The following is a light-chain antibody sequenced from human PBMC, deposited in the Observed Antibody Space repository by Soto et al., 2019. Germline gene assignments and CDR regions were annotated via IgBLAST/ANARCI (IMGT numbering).Light chain of an antibody. CDR3: LHYDNYLWT. V-gene: IGKV1-5*03. J-gene: IGKJ1*01. CDR2: NTS. Sequence: DIQMTQSPSTRSASVGDRVTITCRASQSLTSWLTWYQQKPGKDPKFLIYNTSILESGVPSRFSGSGSGTVFTLTISSLQPDDFATYYCLHYDNYLWTFGQGTKVEIK. CDR1: QSLTSW.